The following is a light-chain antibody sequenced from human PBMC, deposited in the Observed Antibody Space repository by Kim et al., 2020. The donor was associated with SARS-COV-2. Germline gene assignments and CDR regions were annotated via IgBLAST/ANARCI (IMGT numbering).Light chain of an antibody. CDR2: WAS. V-gene: IGKV4-1*01. CDR3: QKYYTNPYT. J-gene: IGKJ2*01. Sequence: DIVMTQSPDSLAVSLGERATINCKSSQSVLYSSNNKDYLAWYQQKPGQPPKLLIYWASTRESGVPDRFSGSGSGTDFTLTISSLQAEDVARYDCQKYYTNPYTFGQGKKLEIK. CDR1: QSVLYSSNNKDY.